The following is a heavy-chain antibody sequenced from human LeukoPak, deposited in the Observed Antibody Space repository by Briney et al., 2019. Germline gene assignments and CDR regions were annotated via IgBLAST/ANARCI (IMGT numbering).Heavy chain of an antibody. CDR3: ARDRLPGGYTYYFDY. D-gene: IGHD3-22*01. CDR2: VIPILGIA. CDR1: GGTFSSYA. Sequence: ASVKVSCKASGGTFSSYAISWVRQAPGQGLEWMGRVIPILGIANYAQKFQGRVTITADKSTSTAYMELSSLRSEDTAVYYCARDRLPGGYTYYFDYWGQGTLVTVSP. J-gene: IGHJ4*02. V-gene: IGHV1-69*04.